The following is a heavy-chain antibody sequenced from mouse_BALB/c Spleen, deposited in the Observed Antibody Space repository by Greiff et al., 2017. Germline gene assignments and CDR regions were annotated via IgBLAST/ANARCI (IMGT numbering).Heavy chain of an antibody. CDR3: TRAMIDAMDY. Sequence: VHVKQSGTVLARPGASVKMSCKASGYSFTSYWMHWVKQRPGQGLEWIGAIYPGNSDTSYNQKFKGKAKLTAVTSASTAYMELSSLTNEDSAVYYCTRAMIDAMDYWGQGTSVTVSS. J-gene: IGHJ4*01. D-gene: IGHD2-4*01. V-gene: IGHV1-5*01. CDR1: GYSFTSYW. CDR2: IYPGNSDT.